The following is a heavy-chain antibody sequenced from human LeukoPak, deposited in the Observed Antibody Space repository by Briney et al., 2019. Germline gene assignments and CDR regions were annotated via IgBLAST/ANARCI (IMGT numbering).Heavy chain of an antibody. CDR1: GFTFSSYA. CDR3: ARLNLGYGYFLEATKRDY. D-gene: IGHD5-18*01. Sequence: GGSLRLSCAASGFTFSSYAMSWVRQAPGKGLEWVAAIRGSGDSTYYADSVKGRFTISRDNSKNTLYLQMNSLRAEDTAVYYCARLNLGYGYFLEATKRDYWGQGTLVTVSS. CDR2: IRGSGDST. J-gene: IGHJ4*02. V-gene: IGHV3-23*01.